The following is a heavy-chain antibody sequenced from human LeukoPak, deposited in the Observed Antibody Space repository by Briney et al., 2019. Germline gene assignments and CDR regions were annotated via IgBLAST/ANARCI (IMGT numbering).Heavy chain of an antibody. CDR1: GGSFSGYY. Sequence: SETLSLTCAVYGGSFSGYYWSWIRQPPGKGLEWIGEINHSGSTNYNPSLKSRDTISVDTSKNQFSLKLSSVTAADTAVYYCSRAYNWFDPWGQGTLVTVSS. V-gene: IGHV4-34*01. CDR2: INHSGST. J-gene: IGHJ5*02. CDR3: SRAYNWFDP.